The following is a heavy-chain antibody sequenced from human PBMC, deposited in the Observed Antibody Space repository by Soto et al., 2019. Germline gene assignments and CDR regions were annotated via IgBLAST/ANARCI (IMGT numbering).Heavy chain of an antibody. CDR3: ARAYDYGDPRDALDT. J-gene: IGHJ3*02. V-gene: IGHV4-4*07. CDR1: GGSISSYY. D-gene: IGHD4-17*01. CDR2: IYTSGST. Sequence: PSETLSLTCTVSGGSISSYYWSWIRQPAGKGLEWIGRIYTSGSTNYNPSLKFRVSISVDTSKNQVSLRLTSVTAADTAVYYCARAYDYGDPRDALDTWGQGTMVTVSS.